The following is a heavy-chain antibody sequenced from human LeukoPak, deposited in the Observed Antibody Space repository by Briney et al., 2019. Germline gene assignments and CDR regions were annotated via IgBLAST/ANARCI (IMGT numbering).Heavy chain of an antibody. J-gene: IGHJ4*02. Sequence: PGGSLRLSCAASAFTFSNDWMSWVRQAPGKGLEWVGHIKSKTDGGTTDYAAPVKGRFTISRDDSKNTLYLQMNSLKTEDTAVYYCTCQQLVFDCWGQGTLVTVSS. CDR1: AFTFSNDW. V-gene: IGHV3-15*01. D-gene: IGHD6-6*01. CDR2: IKSKTDGGTT. CDR3: TCQQLVFDC.